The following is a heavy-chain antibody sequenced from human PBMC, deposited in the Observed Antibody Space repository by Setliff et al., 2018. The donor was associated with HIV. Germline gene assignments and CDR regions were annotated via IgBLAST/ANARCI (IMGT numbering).Heavy chain of an antibody. CDR2: INHRGST. CDR1: GGSFSGYY. Sequence: PSETLSLTCAVYGGSFSGYYWSWIRQPPGKGLEWIGEINHRGSTNYNPSLKSRVTISVDTSKNQFSLKLSSVTAADTAVYYCARVVGTRAVDYWGQGTLVTVS. V-gene: IGHV4-34*01. J-gene: IGHJ4*02. CDR3: ARVVGTRAVDY. D-gene: IGHD2-21*02.